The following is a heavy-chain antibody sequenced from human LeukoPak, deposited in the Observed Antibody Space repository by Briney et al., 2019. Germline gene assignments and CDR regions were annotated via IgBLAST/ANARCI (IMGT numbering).Heavy chain of an antibody. Sequence: HPGGSLRLSCAASGFTFDDYAMYWVRQRPGKGLEWVSLISGNADKTDYVDSVKGRFTISRDNSKNSLYLQMNSLRTEDTALYYCAKQIGRGTEMVLFDYWGQGTLVTVSS. V-gene: IGHV3-43*02. D-gene: IGHD2-8*01. CDR1: GFTFDDYA. J-gene: IGHJ4*02. CDR2: ISGNADKT. CDR3: AKQIGRGTEMVLFDY.